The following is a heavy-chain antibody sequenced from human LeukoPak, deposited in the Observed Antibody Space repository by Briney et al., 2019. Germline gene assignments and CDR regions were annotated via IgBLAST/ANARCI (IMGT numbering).Heavy chain of an antibody. CDR2: IFCSSSVV. V-gene: IGHV3-21*06. D-gene: IGHD1-14*01. J-gene: IGHJ5*02. CDR1: GFTFSRFT. CDR3: ARGPYRSSTGWLDT. Sequence: GGSLRLSSAASGFTFSRFTMHWVRQAPAKVLEWVSSIFCSSSVVHYPLSLKGRFTVSRDNTQNSLYLQMHTLTAEDTAVYYCARGPYRSSTGWLDTWGQGALVAVSS.